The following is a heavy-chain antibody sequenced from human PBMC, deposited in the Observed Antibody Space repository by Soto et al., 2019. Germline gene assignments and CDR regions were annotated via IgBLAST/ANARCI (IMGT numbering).Heavy chain of an antibody. Sequence: EVQLVESGGGLVQPGGSLRLSCAASGFTVSSNYMSWVRQAPGKGLEWVSVICSGGSTYYADSVKGRFTISRHNSKNTLYLQLNGLRAEVTAVYYCARDSLQVGLWGQGTLVTVSS. J-gene: IGHJ4*02. CDR3: ARDSLQVGL. V-gene: IGHV3-53*04. CDR2: ICSGGST. CDR1: GFTVSSNY. D-gene: IGHD1-1*01.